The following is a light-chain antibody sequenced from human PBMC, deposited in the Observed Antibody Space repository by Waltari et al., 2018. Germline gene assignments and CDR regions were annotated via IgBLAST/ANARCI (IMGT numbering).Light chain of an antibody. CDR2: KAS. V-gene: IGKV1-5*03. CDR3: QQYNSYPYT. CDR1: QSISSW. J-gene: IGKJ2*01. Sequence: DIQMTQSPSTLSASVGDRVTITCRASQSISSWLAWYQQKPGKAPKLLIYKASSLESGVPSRFSGSGSGTEFTLTISSLQPDDFATYYCQQYNSYPYTYGQGTKLEIK.